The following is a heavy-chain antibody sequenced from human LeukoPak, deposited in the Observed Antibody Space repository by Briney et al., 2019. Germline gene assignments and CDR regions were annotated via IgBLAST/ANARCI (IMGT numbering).Heavy chain of an antibody. Sequence: PGGSLRLSCAASGFTFSSYAMNWVRQGPGKGLECVSVISGSGGSTHYADSVKGRFTISRDNSKNTLYLQMNSLRAEDTAVYYCATTIGGYNYGPSFDYWGQGTLVTVSS. V-gene: IGHV3-23*01. CDR2: ISGSGGST. CDR3: ATTIGGYNYGPSFDY. D-gene: IGHD5-18*01. CDR1: GFTFSSYA. J-gene: IGHJ4*02.